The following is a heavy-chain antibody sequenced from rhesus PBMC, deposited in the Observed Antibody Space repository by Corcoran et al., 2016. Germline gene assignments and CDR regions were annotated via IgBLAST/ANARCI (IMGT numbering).Heavy chain of an antibody. CDR2: INSGGRST. Sequence: EVQLVESGGGLAKPGGSLRLSCAASGFTFSSYWMNWVRQAPGKGLEWISAINSGGRSTYYADSMKGRFTISRDNSKNTLSLQMNSLRAEDTAVYYCAKEDSSWSEGYGLDSWGQGVVVTVSS. J-gene: IGHJ6*01. CDR1: GFTFSSYW. D-gene: IGHD6-13*01. CDR3: AKEDSSWSEGYGLDS. V-gene: IGHV3S42*01.